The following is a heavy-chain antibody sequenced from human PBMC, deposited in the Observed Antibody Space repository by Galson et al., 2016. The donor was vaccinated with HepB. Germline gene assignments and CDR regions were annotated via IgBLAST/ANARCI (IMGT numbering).Heavy chain of an antibody. V-gene: IGHV2-70*01. D-gene: IGHD6-13*01. Sequence: PALVKPTQTLTLTCTFSGFSLSTSGMRVIWIRQPPGKALEWLSLIDGGGDKYYSISLKTRLTISKDTSKNQVVLTMTNMDPVDTGTYYWARIRYTNTWYSYYYGMDVWGQGTAVTASS. CDR1: GFSLSTSGMR. CDR3: ARIRYTNTWYSYYYGMDV. J-gene: IGHJ6*02. CDR2: IDGGGDK.